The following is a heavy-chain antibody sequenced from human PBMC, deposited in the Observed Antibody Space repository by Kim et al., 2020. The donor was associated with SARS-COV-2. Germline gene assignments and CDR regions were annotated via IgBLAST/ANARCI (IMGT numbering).Heavy chain of an antibody. CDR3: ARDPGIAVAGKGDPFDY. Sequence: GGSLRLSCAASGFTFSSYGMHWVRQAPGKGLEWVAVIWYDGSNKYYADSVKGRFTISRDNSKNTLYLQMNSLRAEDTAVYYCARDPGIAVAGKGDPFDYWGQGTLVTVSS. CDR1: GFTFSSYG. V-gene: IGHV3-33*08. CDR2: IWYDGSNK. D-gene: IGHD6-19*01. J-gene: IGHJ4*02.